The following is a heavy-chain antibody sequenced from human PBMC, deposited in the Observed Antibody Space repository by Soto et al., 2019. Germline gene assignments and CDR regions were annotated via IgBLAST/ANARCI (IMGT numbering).Heavy chain of an antibody. CDR1: GGSISSYY. D-gene: IGHD2-2*02. V-gene: IGHV4-59*01. Sequence: TSETLSLTCTVSGGSISSYYWSWIRQPPGKGLEWIGYIYYSGSTNYNPSLKSRVTISVDTSKNQFSLKLSSVTAADTAVYYCARDIHHAYDYWGQGTLVTVSS. CDR2: IYYSGST. J-gene: IGHJ4*02. CDR3: ARDIHHAYDY.